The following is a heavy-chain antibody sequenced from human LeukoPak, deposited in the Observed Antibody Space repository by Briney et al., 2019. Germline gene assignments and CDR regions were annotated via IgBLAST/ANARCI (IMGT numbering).Heavy chain of an antibody. V-gene: IGHV3-53*01. CDR2: IYSGGNT. D-gene: IGHD6-13*01. CDR3: TRDTPGIAASVSGG. J-gene: IGHJ4*02. CDR1: GFSVSHNY. Sequence: GGSLRLSCTASGFSVSHNYMNGVRQAPGKGLEWVALIYSGGNTHYADSVKGRFTISRDNSKNTLYLQMSSLRVEDTAVYYCTRDTPGIAASVSGGWGQGTLVTVSS.